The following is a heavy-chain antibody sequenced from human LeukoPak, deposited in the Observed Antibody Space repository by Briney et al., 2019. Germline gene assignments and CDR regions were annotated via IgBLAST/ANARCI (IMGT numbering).Heavy chain of an antibody. D-gene: IGHD4-11*01. CDR3: AREDYSKYYFDY. Sequence: SETLSLTCTVSCGSINSHYYWSWIRQPPGKGLEWIGYIHYSGTTNYKSSLKSRVTISVDTSKNQFSLKLSSVTAADTAVYYCAREDYSKYYFDYWGQGTLVTVSS. CDR2: IHYSGTT. V-gene: IGHV4-59*01. CDR1: CGSINSHYY. J-gene: IGHJ4*02.